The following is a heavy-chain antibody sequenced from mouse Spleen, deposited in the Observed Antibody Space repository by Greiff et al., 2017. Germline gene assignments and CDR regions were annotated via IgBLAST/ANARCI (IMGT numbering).Heavy chain of an antibody. J-gene: IGHJ1*03. CDR3: ARGPIYYYDGSYWYFDV. V-gene: IGHV1-55*01. CDR1: GYTFTSYW. D-gene: IGHD1-1*01. CDR2: IYPGSGST. Sequence: QVQLQQPGAELVKPGASVKMSCKASGYTFTSYWITWVKQRPGQGLEWIGDIYPGSGSTNYNEKFKSKATLTVDTSSSTAYMQLSSLTSEDSAVYYCARGPIYYYDGSYWYFDVWGTGTTVTVSS.